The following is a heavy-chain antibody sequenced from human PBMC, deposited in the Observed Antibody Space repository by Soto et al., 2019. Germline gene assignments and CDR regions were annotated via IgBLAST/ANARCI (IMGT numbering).Heavy chain of an antibody. D-gene: IGHD3-3*01. CDR1: GFSLSTSGVG. Sequence: QITLKESGPTLVKPTQTLTLTCTFSGFSLSTSGVGVGWIRQPPGKALEWLALIYWNDDKRYSPSLKSRLTITEDASKNQVVLTITNMDPVDTATYYCALDAITIFGVVIPSPGFQHWGQGTLVTVSS. CDR3: ALDAITIFGVVIPSPGFQH. V-gene: IGHV2-5*01. CDR2: IYWNDDK. J-gene: IGHJ1*01.